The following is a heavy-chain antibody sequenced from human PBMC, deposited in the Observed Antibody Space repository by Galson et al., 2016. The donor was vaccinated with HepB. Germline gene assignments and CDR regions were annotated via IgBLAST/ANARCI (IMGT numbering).Heavy chain of an antibody. V-gene: IGHV3-23*01. CDR1: GFTFSNYA. D-gene: IGHD3-16*01. CDR3: AKDAIYASVHPYYFHY. CDR2: IRGSGYNT. J-gene: IGHJ4*02. Sequence: SLRLSCAASGFTFSNYAMSWVRQAPGKGLEWVSSIRGSGYNTYYADSVKGRFTISRDNSKNTLSLQMNSLRAEDTAIYFCAKDAIYASVHPYYFHYWGQGPLVTVSS.